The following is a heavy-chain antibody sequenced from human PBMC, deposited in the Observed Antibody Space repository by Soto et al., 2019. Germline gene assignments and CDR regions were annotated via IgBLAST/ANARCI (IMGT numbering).Heavy chain of an antibody. V-gene: IGHV1-18*01. CDR1: GYTFTSYG. D-gene: IGHD3-10*01. CDR3: ARGIGGWFGVAYYYGMDV. J-gene: IGHJ6*02. Sequence: ASVKVSCKASGYTFTSYGISWVRQAPGQGLEWMGWISPYNGNTNYAQKLQGRATMTTDTSTSTAYMDLRSLRSDDTAVYYCARGIGGWFGVAYYYGMDVWGQGTTVTVSS. CDR2: ISPYNGNT.